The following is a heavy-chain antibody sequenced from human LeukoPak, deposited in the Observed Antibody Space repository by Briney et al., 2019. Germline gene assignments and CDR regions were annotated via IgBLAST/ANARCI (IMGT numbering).Heavy chain of an antibody. CDR3: ARYDVGWYYFDY. J-gene: IGHJ4*02. V-gene: IGHV4-38-2*02. D-gene: IGHD6-19*01. CDR1: GYSISSDYY. CDR2: IYHSGST. Sequence: SETLSLTCTVSGYSISSDYYWGWIRQPPGKGLEWIGTIYHSGSTYYDPSLKSRVTISVDTSKNQFSLKLSSVTAADTAVYYCARYDVGWYYFDYWGQGTLVTVSS.